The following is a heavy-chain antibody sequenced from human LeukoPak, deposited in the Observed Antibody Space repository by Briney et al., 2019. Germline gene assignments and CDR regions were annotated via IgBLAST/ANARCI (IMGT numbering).Heavy chain of an antibody. Sequence: GGSLRLPCAASGFTFSTYNMNWVRQAPGKGLEWVSSISSSSSYIYYADSVKGRFTISRDNAKNSLYLQMNSLRAEDTAVYYCARPIAAAGFDYDYWGQGTLVTVSS. CDR3: ARPIAAAGFDYDY. CDR2: ISSSSSYI. CDR1: GFTFSTYN. D-gene: IGHD6-13*01. J-gene: IGHJ4*02. V-gene: IGHV3-21*01.